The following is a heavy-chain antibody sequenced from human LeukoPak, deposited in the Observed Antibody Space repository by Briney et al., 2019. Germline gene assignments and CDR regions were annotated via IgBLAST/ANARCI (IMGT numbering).Heavy chain of an antibody. CDR2: ISCDGSNK. CDR1: GFTFSSYA. Sequence: GGSLRLSCAASGFTFSSYAMHWVRQAPGKGLEWVALISCDGSNKYNADSVKGRFTTSRDNSKNTLYLQMNRLRAEDTAVYYCAKVGSYHDFDYWGQGTLVTVSS. D-gene: IGHD1-26*01. V-gene: IGHV3-30*18. CDR3: AKVGSYHDFDY. J-gene: IGHJ4*02.